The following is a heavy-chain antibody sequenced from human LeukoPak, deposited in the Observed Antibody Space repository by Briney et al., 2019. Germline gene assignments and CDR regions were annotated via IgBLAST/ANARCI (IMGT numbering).Heavy chain of an antibody. D-gene: IGHD6-19*01. V-gene: IGHV3-30*04. Sequence: GGSLRLSCAASGFIFSRYAMHWVRQAPGKGLEWVAVISYDGSKKYDADSVKGRFTISRDNSENTLYLQMNSLRADDTAVYYCARGILTDITVAGTPLDPWGQGTLVTVSS. CDR3: ARGILTDITVAGTPLDP. CDR1: GFIFSRYA. CDR2: ISYDGSKK. J-gene: IGHJ5*02.